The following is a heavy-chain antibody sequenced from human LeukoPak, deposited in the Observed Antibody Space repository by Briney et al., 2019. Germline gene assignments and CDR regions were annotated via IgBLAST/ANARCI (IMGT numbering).Heavy chain of an antibody. CDR2: IYYSGST. V-gene: IGHV4-59*01. Sequence: SETLSLTCTVSGGSISSYYWSWIRQPPGKGLEWIGYIYYSGSTNYNPSLKSRVTISVDTSKNQFSLKLSSVTAADTAVYCCARANSSSWWYDGNWFDPWGQGTLVTVSS. CDR3: ARANSSSWWYDGNWFDP. J-gene: IGHJ5*02. CDR1: GGSISSYY. D-gene: IGHD6-13*01.